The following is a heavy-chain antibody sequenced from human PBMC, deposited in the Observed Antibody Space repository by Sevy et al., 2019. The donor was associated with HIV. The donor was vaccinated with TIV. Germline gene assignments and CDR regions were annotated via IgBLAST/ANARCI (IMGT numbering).Heavy chain of an antibody. CDR2: MNPKTGNA. CDR1: GCTFINFD. J-gene: IGHJ4*01. Sequence: ASVKVSCKASGCTFINFDIGWVRQATGQGLEWMGWMNPKTGNAGYALKFQGRVTMTRNTSLTTAYMELSSLRTDDTAVYYCTRGLTTFPYWGHGTLVTVSS. D-gene: IGHD1-1*01. V-gene: IGHV1-8*01. CDR3: TRGLTTFPY.